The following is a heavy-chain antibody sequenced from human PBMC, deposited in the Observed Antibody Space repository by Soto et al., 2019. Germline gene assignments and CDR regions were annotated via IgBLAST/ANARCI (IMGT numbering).Heavy chain of an antibody. V-gene: IGHV4-39*02. CDR1: GGSISSSSYY. D-gene: IGHD3-3*01. CDR2: IYYSGST. Sequence: QLQLQESGPGLVKPSETLSLTCTVSGGSISSSSYYWGWIRQPPGKGLEWIGSIYYSGSTYYNPSLKSRVTISVDTSQNHFSLKLSSVTAADPAVYYCATQTYYDFWSGYYSGWFDPWGQGTLVTVSS. J-gene: IGHJ5*02. CDR3: ATQTYYDFWSGYYSGWFDP.